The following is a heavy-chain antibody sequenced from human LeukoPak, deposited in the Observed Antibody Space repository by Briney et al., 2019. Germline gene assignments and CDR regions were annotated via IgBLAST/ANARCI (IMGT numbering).Heavy chain of an antibody. D-gene: IGHD3-22*01. Sequence: GVSLTLSCAASGFTVCNIHMSWVRQAPGKGLEGVSVIYSGCSTYYADSVKGRFTISRDKSKNTLYLQMNSLRAEDTAVYYCARVLVGDYDSSGYYLDGEYFQHWGQGTLVTVSS. CDR2: IYSGCST. CDR3: ARVLVGDYDSSGYYLDGEYFQH. CDR1: GFTVCNIH. J-gene: IGHJ1*01. V-gene: IGHV3-66*01.